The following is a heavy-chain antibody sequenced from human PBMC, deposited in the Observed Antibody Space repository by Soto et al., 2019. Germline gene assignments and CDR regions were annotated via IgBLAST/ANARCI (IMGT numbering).Heavy chain of an antibody. J-gene: IGHJ4*02. CDR1: GGSISTSTYY. Sequence: PSETLSLTCTVSGGSISTSTYYWGWIRQPPGKGLEWIGHIHNSGSPYSNPSLKSRVTISADTSMNKFSLSLTSVTAADTAVYYCARRYSSGFDYWGQGTLVTVSS. D-gene: IGHD6-19*01. CDR2: IHNSGSP. V-gene: IGHV4-39*07. CDR3: ARRYSSGFDY.